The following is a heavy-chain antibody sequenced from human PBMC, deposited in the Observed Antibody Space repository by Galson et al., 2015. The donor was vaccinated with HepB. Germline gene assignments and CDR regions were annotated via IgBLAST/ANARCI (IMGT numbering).Heavy chain of an antibody. CDR3: AKTLDQLPNLPLLDY. CDR1: GFTFSSYG. Sequence: SLRLSCAASGFTFSSYGMHWVRQAPGKGLEWVAVISYDGSNKYCADSVKGRFTISRDNSKNTLYLQMNSLRAEDTAVYYCAKTLDQLPNLPLLDYWGQGTLVTVSS. V-gene: IGHV3-30*18. J-gene: IGHJ4*02. CDR2: ISYDGSNK. D-gene: IGHD2-2*01.